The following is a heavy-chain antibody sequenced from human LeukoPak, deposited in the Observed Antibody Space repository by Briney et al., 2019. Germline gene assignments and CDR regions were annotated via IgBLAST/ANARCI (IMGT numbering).Heavy chain of an antibody. D-gene: IGHD1-14*01. Sequence: GGSLRLSCAASGFSLSGSAVHWVRQASGKGLEWVGRLRSTANTHATTYTASVKGRFTISRDDSKNTAYLQMNSLKTEDTAVYYCTRAPGTDYYYYGMDVWGQGTTVTVSS. CDR2: LRSTANTHAT. CDR1: GFSLSGSA. CDR3: TRAPGTDYYYYGMDV. J-gene: IGHJ6*02. V-gene: IGHV3-73*01.